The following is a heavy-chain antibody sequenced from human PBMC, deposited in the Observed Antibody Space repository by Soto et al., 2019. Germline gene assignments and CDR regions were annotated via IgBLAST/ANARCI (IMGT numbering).Heavy chain of an antibody. D-gene: IGHD2-8*01. J-gene: IGHJ6*02. CDR3: ARGHSTDCSNGVCSFFYNPEMDV. V-gene: IGHV1-2*04. Sequence: QVQLVQSGAEVKKPGASVRVSCKASGYSFTDYHIHWVRQAPGQGLEWLGRINPKSGGTSTAQKFQGWVTMTRDRSISTVYMELTRLRSDATAVYFCARGHSTDCSNGVCSFFYNPEMDVWGQGTTVTVSS. CDR2: INPKSGGT. CDR1: GYSFTDYH.